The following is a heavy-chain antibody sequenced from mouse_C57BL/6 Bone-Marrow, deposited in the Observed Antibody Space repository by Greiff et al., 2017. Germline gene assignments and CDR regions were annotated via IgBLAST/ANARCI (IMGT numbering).Heavy chain of an antibody. CDR2: IDPSDSYT. Sequence: QVQLQQPGAELVKPGASVKLSCKASGYTFTSYWMQWVKQRPGQGLEWIGEIDPSDSYTNYHQKFKGKATLTVDTSSSTAYMQLSSLTSEDSAVYYCAGWGYDPYWYFDVWGTGTTVTVSS. CDR3: AGWGYDPYWYFDV. J-gene: IGHJ1*03. D-gene: IGHD2-2*01. V-gene: IGHV1-50*01. CDR1: GYTFTSYW.